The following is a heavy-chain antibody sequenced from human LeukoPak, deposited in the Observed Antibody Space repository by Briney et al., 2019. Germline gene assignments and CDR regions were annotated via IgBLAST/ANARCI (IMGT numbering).Heavy chain of an antibody. Sequence: GGSLRLSCAASGFTFSTYAMSWVRKAPGKGLEWVSDISGNAKTPSYADSVKGRFTISRDNAKNSLYLQMNSLRAEDTAVYYCARGRTPGYYYGMDVWGQGTTVTVSS. D-gene: IGHD4-23*01. V-gene: IGHV3-23*01. CDR1: GFTFSTYA. CDR2: ISGNAKTP. J-gene: IGHJ6*02. CDR3: ARGRTPGYYYGMDV.